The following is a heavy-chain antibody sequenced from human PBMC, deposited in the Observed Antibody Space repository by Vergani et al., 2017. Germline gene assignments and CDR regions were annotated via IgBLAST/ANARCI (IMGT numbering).Heavy chain of an antibody. J-gene: IGHJ5*02. CDR3: ARAPQQLVRRVNWFDP. V-gene: IGHV1-2*02. CDR2: INPNSVGT. CDR1: GYTFTGYY. Sequence: QVQLVQSGAEVKKPGASVKVSCKASGYTFTGYYMHWVRQAPGQGLEWMGWINPNSVGTNYAQKFQGRVTMTRDTSISTAYMELSRLRSDDTAVYYCARAPQQLVRRVNWFDPWGQGTLVTVSS. D-gene: IGHD6-13*01.